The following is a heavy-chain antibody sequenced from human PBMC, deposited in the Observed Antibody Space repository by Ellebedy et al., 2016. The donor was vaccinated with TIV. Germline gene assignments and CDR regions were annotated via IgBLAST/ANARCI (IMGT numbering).Heavy chain of an antibody. D-gene: IGHD3-22*01. Sequence: GGSLRLSCAASGFTFSSHAMSWVRQAPGKGLEWVSGISADSANTHYADSVKGRFTISRYNSKNTQYLQMNSLRAEDTAVYYCVKLDSSGYYYGRLDYWGQGTLVTVPS. V-gene: IGHV3-23*01. CDR3: VKLDSSGYYYGRLDY. CDR1: GFTFSSHA. J-gene: IGHJ4*02. CDR2: ISADSANT.